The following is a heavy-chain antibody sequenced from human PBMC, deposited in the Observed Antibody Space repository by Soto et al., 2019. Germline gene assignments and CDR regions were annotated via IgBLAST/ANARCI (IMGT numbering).Heavy chain of an antibody. CDR2: IYYSGST. V-gene: IGHV4-59*08. Sequence: SETLSLTCTVSGGSISSYYWSWIRQPPGKGLEWIGYIYYSGSTNYNPSLKSRVTISVDTSKNQFSLKLSSVTAADTAVYYCARRGPYSSGWYLDYWGQGTLVTVSS. CDR3: ARRGPYSSGWYLDY. J-gene: IGHJ4*02. CDR1: GGSISSYY. D-gene: IGHD6-19*01.